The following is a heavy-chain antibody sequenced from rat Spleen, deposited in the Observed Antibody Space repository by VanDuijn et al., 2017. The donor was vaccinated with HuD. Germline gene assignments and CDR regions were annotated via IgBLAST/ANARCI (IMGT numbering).Heavy chain of an antibody. CDR3: ATHGSRVSRFAY. CDR1: GFTFSRYW. V-gene: IGHV5-31*01. D-gene: IGHD1-4*01. Sequence: EVQLVETGGGLVQPGKSLKLSCVASGFTFSRYWMYWVRQAPGKGLEWVASITHSGGNTYYPDSVKGRFSISRDNAKGTLYLHMSSLGSEDTATYYCATHGSRVSRFAYWGQGTLVTVSS. CDR2: ITHSGGNT. J-gene: IGHJ3*01.